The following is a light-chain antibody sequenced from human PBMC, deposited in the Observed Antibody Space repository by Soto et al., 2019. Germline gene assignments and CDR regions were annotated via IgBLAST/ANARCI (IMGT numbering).Light chain of an antibody. V-gene: IGKV3-20*01. CDR3: QQYGRSPLT. CDR1: QSVSSSY. CDR2: GAS. Sequence: EIVLTQSPGTLSLSPGERATLSCRASQSVSSSYLAWYQQKPGQAPRLLIYGASSRATGIPDRFSGSGSVTDFTLTISRLEPEDFAVYYCQQYGRSPLTFGGGTKVEIK. J-gene: IGKJ4*01.